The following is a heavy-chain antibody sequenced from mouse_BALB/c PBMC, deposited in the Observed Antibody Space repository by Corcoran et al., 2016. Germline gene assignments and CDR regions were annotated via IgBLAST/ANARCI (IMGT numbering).Heavy chain of an antibody. CDR1: GYTFTSYD. D-gene: IGHD3-3*01. V-gene: IGHV1-85*01. Sequence: QVQLQQSGAELVKPGASVKLSCKASGYTFTSYDINWVRQRPEQGLEWIGWIFPGDGSTKYNEKFKGTATLTTDKSSSTAYMQLSRLTSEDSAVDFCASGDCAGFAYWGQGTLVTVSA. CDR2: IFPGDGST. J-gene: IGHJ3*01. CDR3: ASGDCAGFAY.